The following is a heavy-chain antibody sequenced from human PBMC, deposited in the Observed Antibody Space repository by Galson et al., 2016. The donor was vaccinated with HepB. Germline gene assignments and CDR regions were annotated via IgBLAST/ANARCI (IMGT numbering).Heavy chain of an antibody. CDR3: ARIEGPGSY. D-gene: IGHD3-10*01. CDR2: IGWDEDK. J-gene: IGHJ6*04. Sequence: PALVKPTQTLTLTCTFSGFSLSTSGMRVSWIRQSPGKALEWLARIGWDEDKFYSTSLKTRLTISKDISKNQVVLTMTNMDPVDTATYYCARIEGPGSYWGKGTTVTVSS. V-gene: IGHV2-70*04. CDR1: GFSLSTSGMR.